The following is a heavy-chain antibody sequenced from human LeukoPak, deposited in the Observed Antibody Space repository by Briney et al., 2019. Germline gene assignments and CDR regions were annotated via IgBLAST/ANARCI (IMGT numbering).Heavy chain of an antibody. V-gene: IGHV4-4*07. CDR3: ARDLPPIPVNTVMISNWFDP. Sequence: SETLSLTGTVSSGSISYYYWSWIRQPAGKGLEWIGSIYTSGSTNYNPSLKSRVTMSVDTSKNQFSLKLSSVTAADTAVYYCARDLPPIPVNTVMISNWFDPWGQGTLVTVYS. CDR1: SGSISYYY. J-gene: IGHJ5*02. D-gene: IGHD4-17*01. CDR2: IYTSGST.